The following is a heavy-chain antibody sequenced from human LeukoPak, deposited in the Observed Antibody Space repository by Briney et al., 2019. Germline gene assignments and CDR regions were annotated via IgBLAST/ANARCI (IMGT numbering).Heavy chain of an antibody. V-gene: IGHV4-39*01. CDR1: GGSVASNSYY. CDR2: IYYSGTT. D-gene: IGHD3-16*01. Sequence: SETLSLTCTVSGGSVASNSYYWAWIRQPPGPGLEWIASIYYSGTTYYNPSLKSRVTVSTDKSNNQISLRLNSVTASDTAVYYCAKPAFRGPYFEDWGQGTLVTVSS. CDR3: AKPAFRGPYFED. J-gene: IGHJ4*02.